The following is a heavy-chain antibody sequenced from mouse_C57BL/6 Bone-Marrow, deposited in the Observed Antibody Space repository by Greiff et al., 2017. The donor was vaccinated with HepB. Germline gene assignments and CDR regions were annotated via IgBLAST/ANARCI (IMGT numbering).Heavy chain of an antibody. CDR2: ISDGGSYT. Sequence: DVKLVESGGGLVKPGGSLKLSCAASGFTFSSYAMSWVRQTPEKRLEWVATISDGGSYTYYPDNVKGRFTISRDNAKNNLYLQMSHLKSEDTAMYYCARNYYGSRDYAMDYWGQGTSVTVSS. J-gene: IGHJ4*01. V-gene: IGHV5-4*03. D-gene: IGHD1-1*01. CDR1: GFTFSSYA. CDR3: ARNYYGSRDYAMDY.